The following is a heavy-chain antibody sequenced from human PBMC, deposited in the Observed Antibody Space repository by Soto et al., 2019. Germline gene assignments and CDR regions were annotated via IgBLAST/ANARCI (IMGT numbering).Heavy chain of an antibody. CDR3: ARADPYSTSSPFDS. Sequence: QVQLVQSGAEVKKPGASVKVSCKTSGYTFTNYNINWVRQATGQGLEWMGWMNPNSVNTGYAQKFQGRVTTTRNTSITTAYRELSSLRSGDTAVYYCARADPYSTSSPFDSWGQGTLVTVSS. CDR1: GYTFTNYN. CDR2: MNPNSVNT. D-gene: IGHD6-6*01. J-gene: IGHJ4*02. V-gene: IGHV1-8*01.